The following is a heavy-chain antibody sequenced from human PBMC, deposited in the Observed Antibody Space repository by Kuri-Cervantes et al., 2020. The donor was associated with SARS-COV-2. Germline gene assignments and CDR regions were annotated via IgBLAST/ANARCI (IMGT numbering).Heavy chain of an antibody. CDR3: AKDYYDSSGYYYTSGDY. CDR1: GGTFSSYA. J-gene: IGHJ4*02. CDR2: ISGSGGST. Sequence: SCKASGGTFSSYAMSWVRQAPGKGLEWVSAISGSGGSTYYADSVKGRFTISRDNSKNTLYLQMNSLRAEDTAVYYCAKDYYDSSGYYYTSGDYWGQGTLVTVSS. V-gene: IGHV3-23*01. D-gene: IGHD3-22*01.